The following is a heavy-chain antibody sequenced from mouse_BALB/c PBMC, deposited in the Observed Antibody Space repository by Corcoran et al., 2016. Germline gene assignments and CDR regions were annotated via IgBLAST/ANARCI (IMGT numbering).Heavy chain of an antibody. CDR3: ARGGITPFAY. V-gene: IGHV9-1*02. J-gene: IGHJ3*01. Sequence: QIQLVQSGPELMKPGETVKISCKDSGDTFTNYGMNWVKQDPGKGLKWMGWINTYTGEPTYADDFKGRFAFSLETSASTAYLQINNLKNEDMATYFCARGGITPFAYWGQGTLVTVSA. D-gene: IGHD2-4*01. CDR2: INTYTGEP. CDR1: GDTFTNYG.